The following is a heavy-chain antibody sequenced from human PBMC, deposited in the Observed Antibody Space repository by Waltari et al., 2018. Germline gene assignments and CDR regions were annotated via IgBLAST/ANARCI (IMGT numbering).Heavy chain of an antibody. Sequence: EVQLLESGGGLVQPGVSLRLSCTTSGFISRSFWMAWVRQAPGQGPEWVANINGDGSARFYVDSVKGRFTISRDNGKSSLYLQMNSLRVDDAALYYCVRSIDYWGQGTLVTVSS. CDR3: VRSIDY. CDR2: INGDGSAR. CDR1: GFISRSFW. V-gene: IGHV3-7*01. J-gene: IGHJ4*02.